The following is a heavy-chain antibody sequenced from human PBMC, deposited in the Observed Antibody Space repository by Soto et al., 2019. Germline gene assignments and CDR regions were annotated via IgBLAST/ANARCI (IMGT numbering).Heavy chain of an antibody. Sequence: EEQLVESGGGLAQPGGSLRLSCVASGFTFTTYWMSWVRQAPGKGLEWVANIRQDGGAQYYVDSVKGRFTISRDDFKNTMFLQMGSLRVEDTAVYYCARGLRDFDWRLPFGYWGQGTLVTVSS. CDR2: IRQDGGAQ. D-gene: IGHD3-9*01. CDR1: GFTFTTYW. CDR3: ARGLRDFDWRLPFGY. J-gene: IGHJ4*02. V-gene: IGHV3-7*01.